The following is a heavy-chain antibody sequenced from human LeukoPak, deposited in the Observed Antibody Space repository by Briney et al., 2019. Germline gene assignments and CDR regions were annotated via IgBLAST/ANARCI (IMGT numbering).Heavy chain of an antibody. CDR3: AKESDTAMEYYYYYYMDV. J-gene: IGHJ6*03. CDR2: ISGSGGST. Sequence: GGSLRLSCAASGFTFSSYSMNWVRQAPGKGLEWVSTISGSGGSTYYADSVKGRFTISRDNSKNTLYLQMNSLRAEDTAVYYCAKESDTAMEYYYYYYMDVWGKGTTVTVSS. D-gene: IGHD5-18*01. CDR1: GFTFSSYS. V-gene: IGHV3-23*01.